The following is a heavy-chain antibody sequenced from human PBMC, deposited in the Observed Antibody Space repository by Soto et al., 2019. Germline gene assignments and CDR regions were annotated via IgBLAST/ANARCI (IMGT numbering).Heavy chain of an antibody. CDR1: GGSISSGGYS. CDR3: ARPSATIVHSDS. J-gene: IGHJ5*01. D-gene: IGHD5-12*01. V-gene: IGHV4-30-2*01. Sequence: PSETLSLACALSGGSISSGGYSWSWIRQPPGKGLEWIGYIYHSGSTYYNPSLKSRVTVSVDRSKNQFSLKLSSVTAADTAVYYCARPSATIVHSDSWRHGPLVTVS. CDR2: IYHSGST.